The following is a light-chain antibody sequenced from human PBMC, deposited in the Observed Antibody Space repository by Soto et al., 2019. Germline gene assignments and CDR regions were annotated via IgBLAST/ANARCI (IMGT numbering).Light chain of an antibody. CDR3: LQAYNYPT. J-gene: IGKJ5*01. CDR2: GSF. Sequence: EIVFTQSPGTLTLSPGERATLSCRASQTVSSSYLAWYQQKPGQAPRLLIVGSFARATGIPARFSGSGSGSDFTLTISSLQPEDFATYYCLQAYNYPTFGQGTRPEIK. CDR1: QTVSSSY. V-gene: IGKV3D-7*01.